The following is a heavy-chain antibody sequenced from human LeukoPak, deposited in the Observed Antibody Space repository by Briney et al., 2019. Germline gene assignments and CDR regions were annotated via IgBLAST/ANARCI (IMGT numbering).Heavy chain of an antibody. CDR2: IYYSGCT. CDR3: ARVESAYDFWSGYYALNWFDP. Sequence: SETLSLTCTVSGGSISSGDYYWSWIRQPPGKGLEWIGYIYYSGCTYYNPSLKSRVTISVDTSKNQFSLKLSSVTAADTAVYYCARVESAYDFWSGYYALNWFDPWGQGTLVTVSS. J-gene: IGHJ5*02. D-gene: IGHD3-3*01. V-gene: IGHV4-30-4*01. CDR1: GGSISSGDYY.